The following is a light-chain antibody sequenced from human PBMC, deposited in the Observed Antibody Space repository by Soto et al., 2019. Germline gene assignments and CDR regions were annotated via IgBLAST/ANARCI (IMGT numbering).Light chain of an antibody. Sequence: EIGLTQSPGTLSLSPGERATPSSRASQSVRNVYLAWYQQKPGQAPRLLIYEASNRATGIPDRFSGSGSGTDFTLTINRLEPEDFAVYYCQQSGSSPRTFGQGTKLEIK. J-gene: IGKJ2*01. V-gene: IGKV3-20*01. CDR1: QSVRNVY. CDR3: QQSGSSPRT. CDR2: EAS.